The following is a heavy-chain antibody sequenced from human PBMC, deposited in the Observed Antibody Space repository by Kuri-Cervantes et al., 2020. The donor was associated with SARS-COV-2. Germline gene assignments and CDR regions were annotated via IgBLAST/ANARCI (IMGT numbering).Heavy chain of an antibody. D-gene: IGHD5-18*01. CDR1: GFTFSSYG. CDR3: AEDLRGYSYGYY. CDR2: IRYDGSNK. V-gene: IGHV3-30*02. J-gene: IGHJ4*02. Sequence: GESLKISCAASGFTFSSYGMHWVRQAPGKGLEWVAFIRYDGSNKYYADSVKGRFTISRDNSKNTLYLQMNSLRAEDTAVYYCAEDLRGYSYGYYWGQGTLVTVSS.